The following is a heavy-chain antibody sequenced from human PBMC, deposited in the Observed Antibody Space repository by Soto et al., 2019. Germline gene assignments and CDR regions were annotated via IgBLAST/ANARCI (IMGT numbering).Heavy chain of an antibody. CDR2: IGVSSDA. CDR3: AKNYFFDS. CDR1: GFTFSSYV. J-gene: IGHJ4*02. Sequence: EVQLLESGGGLVQPGESLRLSCAASGFTFSSYVMSWARQAPGKGLEWVSSIGVSSDAYYADSVKGRFTISRDNSRNTLYLQMNSLRAEDTALYYCAKNYFFDSWGQGTLVTVSS. V-gene: IGHV3-23*01.